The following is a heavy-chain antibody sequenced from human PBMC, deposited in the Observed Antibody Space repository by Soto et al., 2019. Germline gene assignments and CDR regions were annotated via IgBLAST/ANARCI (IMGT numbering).Heavy chain of an antibody. J-gene: IGHJ2*01. CDR1: GYNFNRHA. CDR2: INTGNGNT. CDR3: AREDTAHWYFDL. V-gene: IGHV1-3*04. Sequence: GASVKVSCKASGYNFNRHALHWVRQAPGQGLEWMAWINTGNGNTEYSQKFQGRLTITRDTSASSAYMDLSSLRSEDTAVYYCAREDTAHWYFDLWGRGTLVTVSS. D-gene: IGHD5-18*01.